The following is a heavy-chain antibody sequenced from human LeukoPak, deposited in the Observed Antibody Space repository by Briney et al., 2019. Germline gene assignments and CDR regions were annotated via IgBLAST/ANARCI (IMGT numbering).Heavy chain of an antibody. D-gene: IGHD6-19*01. Sequence: GGSLRLSCAASGFTFSSYDMGWVRQAPRKGQEWVSAISDSGTRTYFADSVKGRFTISRDNFKNTLHLHMNSLRAEDTAVYYCAKDSRRTSGWYYFDYWGQGTLVTVSS. CDR1: GFTFSSYD. CDR3: AKDSRRTSGWYYFDY. V-gene: IGHV3-23*01. J-gene: IGHJ4*02. CDR2: ISDSGTRT.